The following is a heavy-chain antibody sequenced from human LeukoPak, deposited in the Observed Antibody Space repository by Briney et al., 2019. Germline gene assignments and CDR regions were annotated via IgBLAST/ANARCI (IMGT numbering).Heavy chain of an antibody. V-gene: IGHV4-38-2*01. J-gene: IGHJ6*03. D-gene: IGHD6-13*01. CDR2: KYHSGST. CDR3: ARQGGSSSPYYYYYMDG. Sequence: SETLSLTCAVSGYSISSGYYWGWFRQPPGKGLEWIGCKYHSGSTYYNPSTKSRVTISVDTSKNQFSLKLSSVTAAGTAVYYCARQGGSSSPYYYYYMDGWGKGTTVT. CDR1: GYSISSGYY.